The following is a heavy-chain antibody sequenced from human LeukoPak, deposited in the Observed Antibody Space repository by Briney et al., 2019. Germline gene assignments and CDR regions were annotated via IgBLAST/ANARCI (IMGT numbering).Heavy chain of an antibody. V-gene: IGHV3-30*03. J-gene: IGHJ4*02. CDR3: ARGCNWEGSTSCLPFDY. CDR1: GFTFSSYG. Sequence: GRSLRLSCAASGFTFSSYGMHWVRQAPGKGLEWVAVISYDGSNKYYADSVKGRFTISRDNSKNTLYLQMNSLRAEDTAVYYCARGCNWEGSTSCLPFDYWGQGTLVTVSS. D-gene: IGHD2-2*01. CDR2: ISYDGSNK.